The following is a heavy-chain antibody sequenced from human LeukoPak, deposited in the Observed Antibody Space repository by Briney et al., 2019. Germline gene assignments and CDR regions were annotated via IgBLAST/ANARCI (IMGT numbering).Heavy chain of an antibody. V-gene: IGHV1-8*02. CDR1: GYTFTDYY. CDR3: ARVLLDWLSNVNWFDP. D-gene: IGHD3-9*01. J-gene: IGHJ5*02. CDR2: MNPNSGNT. Sequence: GASVKVSCKASGYTFTDYYMHWVRQATGQGLEWMGWMNPNSGNTGYAQKFQGRVTMTRNTSISTAYMELSSLRSEDTAVYYCARVLLDWLSNVNWFDPWGQGTLVTVSS.